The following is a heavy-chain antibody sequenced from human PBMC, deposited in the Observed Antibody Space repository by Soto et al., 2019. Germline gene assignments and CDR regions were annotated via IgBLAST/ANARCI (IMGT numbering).Heavy chain of an antibody. CDR3: ATGSMAANGVDY. Sequence: PSETLSLTCTVSGGSMKTFFWNWIRQSPGKGLEWIGFIYYTGSTYYNPSLKSRVSMSVDTSRNQFSLRLTSVTAADTATYYCATGSMAANGVDYWGPGTLVTVPQ. CDR1: GGSMKTFF. J-gene: IGHJ4*02. D-gene: IGHD6-13*01. CDR2: IYYTGST. V-gene: IGHV4-59*01.